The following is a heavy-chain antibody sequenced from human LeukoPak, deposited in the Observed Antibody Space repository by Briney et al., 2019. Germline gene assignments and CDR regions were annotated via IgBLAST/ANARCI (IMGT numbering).Heavy chain of an antibody. CDR1: GGTFSSYA. J-gene: IGHJ6*03. CDR2: IIPIFGTA. CDR3: ARGAGMDPYYYYYMDV. D-gene: IGHD6-19*01. Sequence: SVKVSCKASGGTFSSYAISWVRQAPGQGLEWMGGIIPIFGTANYAQKFQGRVTITTDESTSTAYMELSSLRSEDTAAYYCARGAGMDPYYYYYMDVWGKGTTVTVSS. V-gene: IGHV1-69*05.